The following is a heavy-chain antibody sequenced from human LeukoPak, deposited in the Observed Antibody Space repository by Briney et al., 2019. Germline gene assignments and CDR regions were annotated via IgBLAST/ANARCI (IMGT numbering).Heavy chain of an antibody. CDR2: IDADNGDT. CDR1: GYTCSAYT. Sequence: ASVKVSCKASGYTCSAYTIHWVRQAPGQGFEWMGWIDADNGDTRYSQKFQGRVTITRDTSASTAYMELSSLRSEDTAIYYCARGSTSDCPLDYWGQETLVTISS. CDR3: ARGSTSDCPLDY. J-gene: IGHJ4*02. V-gene: IGHV1-3*01. D-gene: IGHD2-21*02.